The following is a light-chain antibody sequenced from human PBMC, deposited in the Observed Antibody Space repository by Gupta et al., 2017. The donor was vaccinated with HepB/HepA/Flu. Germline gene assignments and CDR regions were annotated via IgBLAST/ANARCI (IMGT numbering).Light chain of an antibody. CDR3: QYFTN. V-gene: IGKV3-11*01. CDR2: DAS. J-gene: IGKJ5*01. Sequence: EIVLTQSPATLSLSPGERATLSCRASQSVGNSLAWYQQKPGQAPRLLSYDASNRATGIPARFGGSGSGTDFTRPISSLEPEDFVGYYGQYFTNFGQGTRLEIK. CDR1: QSVGNS.